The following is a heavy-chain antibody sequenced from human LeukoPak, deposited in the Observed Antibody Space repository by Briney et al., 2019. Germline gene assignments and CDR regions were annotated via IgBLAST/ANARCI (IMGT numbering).Heavy chain of an antibody. CDR3: AAPGWRDLFDY. D-gene: IGHD6-19*01. CDR2: IYYSGNT. J-gene: IGHJ4*02. CDR1: GGSISSSSYY. Sequence: PSETLSLTCTASGGSISSSSYYWGWIRQPPGKGLEWIGTIYYSGNTYYNPSLKSRVTISVDTSKNQFSLKLSSVTAADTAVYYCAAPGWRDLFDYWGQGTLVTVSS. V-gene: IGHV4-39*01.